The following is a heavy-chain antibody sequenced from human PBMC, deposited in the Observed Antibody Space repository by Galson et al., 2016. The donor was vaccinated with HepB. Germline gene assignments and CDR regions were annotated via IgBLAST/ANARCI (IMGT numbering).Heavy chain of an antibody. D-gene: IGHD3-3*01. Sequence: SLRLSCAASGFTFSSYGMHWVRQAPGKGLEWVAVIWYDGSNKYYADSVKGRFTISRDNSKNTLYLQMNSLRAEDTAVYYCARDSGLTDYDFWSGYDSSGYYGMDVWGQGTTVTVSS. J-gene: IGHJ6*02. V-gene: IGHV3-33*01. CDR3: ARDSGLTDYDFWSGYDSSGYYGMDV. CDR1: GFTFSSYG. CDR2: IWYDGSNK.